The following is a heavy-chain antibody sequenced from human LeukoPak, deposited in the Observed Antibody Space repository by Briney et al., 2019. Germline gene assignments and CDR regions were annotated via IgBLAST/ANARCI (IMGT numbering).Heavy chain of an antibody. CDR1: GFTFSSYA. D-gene: IGHD3-3*01. V-gene: IGHV3-23*01. CDR3: AKPIFGVVTPHDGMDV. CDR2: ISGSGGST. Sequence: PGGSLRLSCAASGFTFSSYAMSWVRQAPGKGLEWVSAISGSGGSTYYADSVEGRFTISRDNSKNTLYLQMNSLRAEDTAVYYCAKPIFGVVTPHDGMDVWGQGTTVTVSS. J-gene: IGHJ6*02.